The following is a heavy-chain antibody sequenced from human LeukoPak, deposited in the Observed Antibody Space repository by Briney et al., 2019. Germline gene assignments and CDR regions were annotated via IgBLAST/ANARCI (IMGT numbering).Heavy chain of an antibody. CDR2: INHKSGGA. V-gene: IGHV1-2*02. CDR1: GYSVNAYN. D-gene: IGHD3-9*01. Sequence: ASVKVSCKASGYSVNAYNMHWVRQAPGQGLEWMGWINHKSGGANYAQKFQGRVSMTWDTSISAAYLELSRLRSDDTAVYYCAREYILTRYYGDYWGQGTLVTVSS. CDR3: AREYILTRYYGDY. J-gene: IGHJ4*02.